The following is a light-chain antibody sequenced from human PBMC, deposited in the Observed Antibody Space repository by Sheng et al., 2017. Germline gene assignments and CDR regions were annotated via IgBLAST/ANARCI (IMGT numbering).Light chain of an antibody. Sequence: EIVLTQSPGTLSLSPGERATLSCRASQSVSSSYLAWYQQKPGQAPRLLIYDASTRATDIPARFSGSGSGTEFTLTITSPQSDDFAVYYCQQYDNWPPWTFGQGTKVEIK. CDR1: QSVSSSY. CDR2: DAS. V-gene: IGKV3-15*01. CDR3: QQYDNWPPWT. J-gene: IGKJ1*01.